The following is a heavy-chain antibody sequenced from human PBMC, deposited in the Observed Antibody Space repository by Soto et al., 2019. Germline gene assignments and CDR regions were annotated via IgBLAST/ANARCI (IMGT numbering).Heavy chain of an antibody. J-gene: IGHJ4*02. CDR2: XXXXGXX. CDR3: AREYGFDY. V-gene: IGHV4-34*01. D-gene: IGHD4-17*01. Sequence: SETPSLTCAVYGGSFSGYYWSWIRQPPGKGLEXXGXXXXXGXXXYNPSLKSRVTISVDTSKNQFSLKLSSVTAADTAVYYCAREYGFDYWGQGTLVTVSS. CDR1: GGSFSGYY.